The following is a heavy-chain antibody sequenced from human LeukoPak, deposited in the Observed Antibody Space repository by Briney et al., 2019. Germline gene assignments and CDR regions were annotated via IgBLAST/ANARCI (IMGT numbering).Heavy chain of an antibody. J-gene: IGHJ1*01. D-gene: IGHD6-19*01. CDR2: ISWNSGTI. V-gene: IGHV3-9*01. Sequence: GGSLRLSCAASGFTFDSYAMNWVRQVPGKGLEWISLISWNSGTIGYADSVKGRFTISRDNANNFLYLQMNSLRAEDTALYYCARAYKDRSLAGKKEFFQHWGQGTLVTVSS. CDR1: GFTFDSYA. CDR3: ARAYKDRSLAGKKEFFQH.